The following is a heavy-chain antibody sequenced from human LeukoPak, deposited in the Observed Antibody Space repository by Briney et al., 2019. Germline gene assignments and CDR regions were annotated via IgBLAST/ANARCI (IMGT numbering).Heavy chain of an antibody. CDR3: VRDKYYGSGSYNYFDF. V-gene: IGHV1-46*01. J-gene: IGHJ4*02. D-gene: IGHD3-10*01. Sequence: GASVKVSCKASGYTFTSHYMHWVRQAPGQGFEWMGIINPSGGNTDYAPKFQGRVTMARDMSTSTVYTQMSSLRSDDTAVYYCVRDKYYGSGSYNYFDFWGQGTLVTVSS. CDR2: INPSGGNT. CDR1: GYTFTSHY.